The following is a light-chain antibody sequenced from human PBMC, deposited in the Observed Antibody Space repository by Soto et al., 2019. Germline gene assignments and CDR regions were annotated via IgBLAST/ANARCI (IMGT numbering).Light chain of an antibody. CDR2: SYN. Sequence: QSAPTQPPSASGTPGQRVTISCSGSSSNIGTNIVNWYQQVPGTAPKLLIYSYNQRPSGVPDRFSGSKSGNTATLTISRLEGGDEADYYCQVWDSGSDHYVFGSGTKLTVL. CDR1: SSNIGTNI. V-gene: IGLV1-44*01. J-gene: IGLJ1*01. CDR3: QVWDSGSDHYV.